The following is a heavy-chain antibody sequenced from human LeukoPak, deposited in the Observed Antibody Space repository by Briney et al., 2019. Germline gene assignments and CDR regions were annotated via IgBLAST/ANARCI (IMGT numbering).Heavy chain of an antibody. Sequence: PGRSLRLSCVASGFTFSAYWMTWVCQAPGKGLDWVANIRLDGSENYYVDSVRGRFTISRDNAKNSLYLQMNSLRAEDTAVYYCARRARYCTSTSCDPIGAFDIWGQGTMVTVSS. V-gene: IGHV3-7*01. CDR3: ARRARYCTSTSCDPIGAFDI. J-gene: IGHJ3*02. CDR2: IRLDGSEN. CDR1: GFTFSAYW. D-gene: IGHD2-2*01.